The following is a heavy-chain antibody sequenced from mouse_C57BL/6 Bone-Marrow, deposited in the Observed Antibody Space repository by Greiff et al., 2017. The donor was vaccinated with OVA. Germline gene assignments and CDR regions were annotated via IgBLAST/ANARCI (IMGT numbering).Heavy chain of an antibody. V-gene: IGHV1-42*01. CDR3: ARSGWLLRGFAY. J-gene: IGHJ3*01. Sequence: EVKLVESGPELVKPGASVKISCKASGYSFTGYYMNWVKQSPEKSLEWIGEINPSTGGTTYNQKFKAKATLTVDKSSSTAYMQLKSLTSEDSAVYYCARSGWLLRGFAYWGQGTLVTVSA. CDR1: GYSFTGYY. CDR2: INPSTGGT. D-gene: IGHD2-3*01.